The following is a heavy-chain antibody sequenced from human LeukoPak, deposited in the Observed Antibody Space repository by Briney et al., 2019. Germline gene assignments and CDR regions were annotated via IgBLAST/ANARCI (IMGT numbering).Heavy chain of an antibody. J-gene: IGHJ4*02. CDR2: INGSAHKI. CDR3: AGRPTGYSSGYIH. Sequence: GSLRLSCVASGITFSNYAVSWVRQAPEKGLDWVSVINGSAHKIRYADSVKGRFTISRDNSENIVYLQMNNLRVEDTAVYYCAGRPTGYSSGYIHWGQGTLVTVSS. V-gene: IGHV3-23*01. D-gene: IGHD5-18*01. CDR1: GITFSNYA.